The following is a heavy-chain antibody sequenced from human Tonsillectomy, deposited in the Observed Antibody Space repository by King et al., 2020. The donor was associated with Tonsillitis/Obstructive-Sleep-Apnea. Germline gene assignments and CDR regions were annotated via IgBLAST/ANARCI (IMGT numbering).Heavy chain of an antibody. CDR1: GVSISSSIYY. J-gene: IGHJ6*03. V-gene: IGHV4-39*01. CDR3: ANHSEDNNYYSYMAV. D-gene: IGHD1-1*01. Sequence: QLQESGPGLVKPSETLSLTCTVSGVSISSSIYYWGWIRQPPGKGLEWIGSIYYSGTTYYNPSIQSRVTISVDTYRNQFSLKLISGTAADTAVYFCANHSEDNNYYSYMAVWGKGTTVTVS. CDR2: IYYSGTT.